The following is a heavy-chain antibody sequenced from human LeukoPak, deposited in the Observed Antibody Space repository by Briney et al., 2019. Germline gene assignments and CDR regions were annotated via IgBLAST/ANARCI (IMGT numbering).Heavy chain of an antibody. J-gene: IGHJ4*02. Sequence: SETLSLTCTVSDXSISTNYWTWIRQPPGKGLEWIGNIYFRGSTNYNPSLKSRVTISGDTSKNQVSLQLTSVTAADTAVYYCARGLGWFLDWGQGTLVTASS. CDR3: ARGLGWFLD. CDR1: DXSISTNY. CDR2: IYFRGST. D-gene: IGHD6-19*01. V-gene: IGHV4-59*01.